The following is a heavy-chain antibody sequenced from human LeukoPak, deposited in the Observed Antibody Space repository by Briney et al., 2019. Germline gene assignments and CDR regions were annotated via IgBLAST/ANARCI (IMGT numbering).Heavy chain of an antibody. CDR3: AREVRGDFWSGHPYYYYYYMDV. CDR2: IIPIFGTA. V-gene: IGHV1-69*05. CDR1: GGTFSSYA. Sequence: ASVKVSCKASGGTFSSYAISWVRQAPGQGLEWMGGIIPIFGTANYAQKFQGRVTITTDESTSTAYMELSSLRSEDTAVYYCAREVRGDFWSGHPYYYYYYMDVWGKGTTVTVSS. D-gene: IGHD3-3*01. J-gene: IGHJ6*03.